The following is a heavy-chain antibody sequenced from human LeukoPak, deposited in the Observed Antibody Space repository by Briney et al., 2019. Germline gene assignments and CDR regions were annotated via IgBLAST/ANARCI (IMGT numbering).Heavy chain of an antibody. D-gene: IGHD3-16*01. V-gene: IGHV3-48*03. CDR3: ARSPAYKNWFDP. Sequence: GGSLRLFCAASGFTFSSYEMNWVRQAPGKGLEWVSYISSSGSTIYYADSVKGRFTISRDNAKNSLYLQMNSLRAEDTAVYYCARSPAYKNWFDPWGQGTLVTVSS. J-gene: IGHJ5*02. CDR2: ISSSGSTI. CDR1: GFTFSSYE.